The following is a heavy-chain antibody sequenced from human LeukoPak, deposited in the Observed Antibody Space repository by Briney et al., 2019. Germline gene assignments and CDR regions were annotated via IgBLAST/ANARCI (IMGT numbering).Heavy chain of an antibody. V-gene: IGHV4-39*01. CDR1: GGSVSSSSYY. J-gene: IGHJ4*02. CDR3: AILKEWELRPYYFDY. Sequence: SETLSLTCTVSGGSVSSSSYYWGWIRQPPGKGLEWIGSFYYSGSTYYNPSLKSRVTISVDTSKNQFSLKLSSVTAADTAVYYCAILKEWELRPYYFDYWGQGTLVTVSS. CDR2: FYYSGST. D-gene: IGHD1-26*01.